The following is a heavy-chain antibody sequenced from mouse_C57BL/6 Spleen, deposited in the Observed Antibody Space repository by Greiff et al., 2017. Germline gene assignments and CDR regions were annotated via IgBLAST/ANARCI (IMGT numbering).Heavy chain of an antibody. D-gene: IGHD2-2*01. V-gene: IGHV1-81*01. J-gene: IGHJ4*01. CDR2: IYPRSGNT. CDR3: ARGGYDDMDY. Sequence: QVQLKESGAELARPGASVKLSCKASGYTFTSYGISWVKQRTGQGLEWIGEIYPRSGNTYYNEKFKGKATLTADKSSSTAYMELRSLTSEDSSVFFWARGGYDDMDYWGQGILVTV. CDR1: GYTFTSYG.